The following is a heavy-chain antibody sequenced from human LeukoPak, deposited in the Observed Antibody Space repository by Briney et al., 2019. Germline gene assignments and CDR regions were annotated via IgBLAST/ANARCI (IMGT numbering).Heavy chain of an antibody. CDR3: ARARYPQSYYYGMDV. Sequence: GGSLRLSCAASGFTFSSYAMHWVRQAPGKGLEWVAVISYDGSNKYYADSVKGRFTISRDNSKNTLYLRMNSLRAEDTAVYYCARARYPQSYYYGMDVWGQGTTVTVSS. V-gene: IGHV3-30-3*01. CDR2: ISYDGSNK. J-gene: IGHJ6*02. CDR1: GFTFSSYA. D-gene: IGHD3-9*01.